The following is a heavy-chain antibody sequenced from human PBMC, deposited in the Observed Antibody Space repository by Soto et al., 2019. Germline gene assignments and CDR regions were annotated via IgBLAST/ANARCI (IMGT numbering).Heavy chain of an antibody. V-gene: IGHV1-69*04. CDR3: AREDSSGWYGPRDQNNWFDP. CDR2: IIPILGIA. D-gene: IGHD6-19*01. CDR1: GGTFSSYT. Sequence: ASVKVSCKASGGTFSSYTISWVRQAPGQGLEWMGRIIPILGIANYAQKFQGRVTITADKSTSTAYMELSSLRSEDTAVYYCAREDSSGWYGPRDQNNWFDPWGQGTLVTVSS. J-gene: IGHJ5*02.